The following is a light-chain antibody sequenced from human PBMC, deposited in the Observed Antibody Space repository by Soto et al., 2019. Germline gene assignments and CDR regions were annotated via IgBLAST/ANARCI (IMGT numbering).Light chain of an antibody. CDR1: QSVSYN. CDR2: DAS. CDR3: QPYTNWPFT. J-gene: IGKJ4*01. V-gene: IGKV3D-15*01. Sequence: ETVMTQSPATLSVYPGDRATLSCSASQSVSYNLAWSQQKPGHAPRLLIYDASTRATGIPARFSGSESVTEFTLTISSLLSEDFEVYYCQPYTNWPFTFGGRNKVEMK.